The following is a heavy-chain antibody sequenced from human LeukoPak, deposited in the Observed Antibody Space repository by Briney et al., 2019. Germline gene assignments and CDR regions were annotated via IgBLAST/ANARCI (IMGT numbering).Heavy chain of an antibody. CDR2: IYYSGST. V-gene: IGHV4-61*08. CDR3: ARGAGTYFFDY. Sequence: SETLSLTCTVSGGSISSGGYYWTWIRQPPGEGLEWIAYIYYSGSTNYNPSLKSRVTISVDTSKNQFSLKLSSVTAADTAVYYCARGAGTYFFDYWGQGTLVTVSS. CDR1: GGSISSGGYY. J-gene: IGHJ4*02.